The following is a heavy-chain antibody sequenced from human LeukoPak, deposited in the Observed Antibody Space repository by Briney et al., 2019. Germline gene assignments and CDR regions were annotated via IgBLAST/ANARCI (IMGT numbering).Heavy chain of an antibody. CDR1: GGSISSGGYY. CDR2: IYHSGST. D-gene: IGHD1-7*01. CDR3: ARDTGWRNWNYEDY. J-gene: IGHJ4*02. V-gene: IGHV4-30-2*01. Sequence: PSQTLSLTCTVSGGSISSGGYYWSWIRQPPGKGLEWIGYIYHSGSTYYNPSLKSRVTISVDRSKNQFSLKLSSVTAADTSVYFCARDTGWRNWNYEDYWGQGTLVTVSS.